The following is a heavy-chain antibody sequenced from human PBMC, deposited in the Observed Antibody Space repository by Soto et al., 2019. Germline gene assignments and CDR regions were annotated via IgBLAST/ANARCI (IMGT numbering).Heavy chain of an antibody. CDR3: ARADYFLGYCSSTSCYIRAPTVYPLDY. CDR2: INPNRGGS. V-gene: IGHV1-2*02. D-gene: IGHD2-2*02. Sequence: ASVNVSCKASGYTFTGYYMHWLRQAPGQGLERMGWINPNRGGSKYAQKFQGRVTMTRETSISTAYMELSRLRSDDTAVYYGARADYFLGYCSSTSCYIRAPTVYPLDYWGQGTLVTVSS. J-gene: IGHJ4*02. CDR1: GYTFTGYY.